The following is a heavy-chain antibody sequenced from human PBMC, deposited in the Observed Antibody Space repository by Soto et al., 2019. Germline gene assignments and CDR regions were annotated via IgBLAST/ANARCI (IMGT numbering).Heavy chain of an antibody. J-gene: IGHJ4*02. CDR1: GYTLTELS. D-gene: IGHD3-3*01. CDR3: ATDSKGFGDFWNYFDY. Sequence: ASVKVSCKVSGYTLTELSMHWVRQAPGKGLEWMGGFDPEDGETIYAQKFQGRVTMTEDTSTDTAYMELSSLRSEDTAVYYCATDSKGFGDFWNYFDYWGQGTLVTVSS. V-gene: IGHV1-24*01. CDR2: FDPEDGET.